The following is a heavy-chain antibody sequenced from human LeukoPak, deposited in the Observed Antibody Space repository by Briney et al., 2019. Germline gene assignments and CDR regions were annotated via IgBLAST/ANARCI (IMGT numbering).Heavy chain of an antibody. J-gene: IGHJ4*02. CDR1: DGSISGSY. D-gene: IGHD1-26*01. CDR3: ARHSGTYMDY. Sequence: SETLSLTCTVSDGSISGSYWNWIRQPPGKGLEWIGNIYYSGRTNYNPSLKSRVTMSVDTSKNQVSLKLTSVTAADTAVYYCARHSGTYMDYWGQGTLVTVSS. V-gene: IGHV4-59*08. CDR2: IYYSGRT.